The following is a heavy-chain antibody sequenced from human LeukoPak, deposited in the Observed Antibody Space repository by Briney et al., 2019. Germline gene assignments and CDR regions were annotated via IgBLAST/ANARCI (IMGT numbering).Heavy chain of an antibody. CDR3: AKGLSGWSPFDP. Sequence: HPGGSLRLSCAASGFTFSSYAMSWVRQAPGKGLEWVSAISGSGGSTYYADSVKGRFTISRDNSKNTLYPQMNSLRAEDTAVYYCAKGLSGWSPFDPWGQGTLVTVSS. CDR1: GFTFSSYA. CDR2: ISGSGGST. V-gene: IGHV3-23*01. J-gene: IGHJ5*02. D-gene: IGHD6-19*01.